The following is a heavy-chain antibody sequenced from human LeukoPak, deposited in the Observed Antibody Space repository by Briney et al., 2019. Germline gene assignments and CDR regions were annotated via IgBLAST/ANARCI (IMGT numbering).Heavy chain of an antibody. CDR2: INHSGST. CDR3: AREAPRSTVRGGIDY. V-gene: IGHV4-34*01. Sequence: SETLSLTCAVYGGSFSGYYWSWIRQPPGKGLEWIGEINHSGSTNYNPSLKSRVTISVDTSKNQFSLKLSSVTAADTAVYYCAREAPRSTVRGGIDYWGQGTLVTVSS. J-gene: IGHJ4*02. CDR1: GGSFSGYY. D-gene: IGHD3-10*01.